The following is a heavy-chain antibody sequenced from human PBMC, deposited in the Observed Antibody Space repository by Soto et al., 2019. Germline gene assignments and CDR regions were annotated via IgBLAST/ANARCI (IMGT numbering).Heavy chain of an antibody. Sequence: ASVKVSCKASGGTFSSYAISWVRQAPGQGLEWMGGIIPIFGTANYAQKFQGRVTITADESTSTAYMELSSLRSEDTAVYYCASKTTVTTYYYYGMDVWGQGTTVTVSS. CDR1: GGTFSSYA. J-gene: IGHJ6*02. CDR3: ASKTTVTTYYYYGMDV. V-gene: IGHV1-69*13. D-gene: IGHD4-4*01. CDR2: IIPIFGTA.